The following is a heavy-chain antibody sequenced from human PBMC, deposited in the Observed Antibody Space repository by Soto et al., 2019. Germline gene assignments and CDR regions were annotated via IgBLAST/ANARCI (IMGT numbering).Heavy chain of an antibody. CDR3: ARSETAGHRGVDI. CDR2: IIPTFGTA. V-gene: IGHV1-69*06. Sequence: QVQLVQSGAEMREPGSSVKVSCNASGGTFSSSAINWLRQAPGQGPEWMGVIIPTFGTANYIEKFRGRVTVTADTSTSTDYMEVSSLTSEDTDMYFCARSETAGHRGVDIWGQGKLVTVSS. CDR1: GGTFSSSA. D-gene: IGHD2-21*02. J-gene: IGHJ3*02.